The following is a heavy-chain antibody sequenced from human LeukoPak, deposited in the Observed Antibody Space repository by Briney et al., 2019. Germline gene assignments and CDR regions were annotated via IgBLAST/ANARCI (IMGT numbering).Heavy chain of an antibody. D-gene: IGHD3-16*01. CDR1: GYTLTELS. CDR3: AGSPGEYYYMDV. Sequence: ASVKVSCKVSGYTLTELSMHWVRQAPGKGLEWMGGFDPEDGETINAQKFQGRVTMTDDTSTDTAYMELSSLRSADTAVYYCAGSPGEYYYMDVWASGTTVTVSS. CDR2: FDPEDGET. V-gene: IGHV1-24*01. J-gene: IGHJ6*03.